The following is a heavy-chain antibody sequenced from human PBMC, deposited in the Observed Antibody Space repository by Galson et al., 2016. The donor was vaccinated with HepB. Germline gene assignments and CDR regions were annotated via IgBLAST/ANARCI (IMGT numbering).Heavy chain of an antibody. D-gene: IGHD4-17*01. CDR1: GFSFSSYG. CDR2: ISDDGSS. CDR3: ARDNGDYEGNFLDF. V-gene: IGHV3-30*03. Sequence: SLRLSCAVSGFSFSSYGMHWVRQAPGKGLEWVAFISDDGSSFYADSVRGRFTISRDNSNKTLYLQMHSLRGADTAVYYCARDNGDYEGNFLDFWGQGTLVTVSS. J-gene: IGHJ4*02.